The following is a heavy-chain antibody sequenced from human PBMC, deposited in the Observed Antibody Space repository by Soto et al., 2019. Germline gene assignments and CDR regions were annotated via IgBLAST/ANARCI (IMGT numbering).Heavy chain of an antibody. CDR2: MNEDGSEI. D-gene: IGHD2-2*01. CDR3: ARDVGFDYAN. J-gene: IGHJ4*02. CDR1: GFNFRGYW. V-gene: IGHV3-7*01. Sequence: EVQLVESGGALVQPGGSLRISCVVSGFNFRGYWMSWVRQAPGKGLEWVATMNEDGSEIYYVGSVKGRFAISRDNDENSLHLQMIYVSAEDTGVYFCARDVGFDYANWGQGTLVTVSS.